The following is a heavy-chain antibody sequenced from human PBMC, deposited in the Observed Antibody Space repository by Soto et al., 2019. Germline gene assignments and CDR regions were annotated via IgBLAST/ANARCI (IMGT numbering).Heavy chain of an antibody. CDR2: IYCDDDK. CDR3: AHSPREQQLAARRWGQNWFDR. CDR1: GFSLSTSGVG. J-gene: IGHJ5*02. Sequence: SVPTLVNPTQTLTLTCTFSGFSLSTSGVGVGWIRQPPGKALEWLALIYCDDDKRYSPSLKSRLTITKDTSKNQVVLTMTNMDPVDTATYYCAHSPREQQLAARRWGQNWFDRWGEGTLVTVSS. D-gene: IGHD6-13*01. V-gene: IGHV2-5*02.